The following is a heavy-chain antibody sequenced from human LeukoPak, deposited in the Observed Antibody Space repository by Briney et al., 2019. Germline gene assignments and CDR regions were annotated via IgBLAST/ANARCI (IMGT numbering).Heavy chain of an antibody. CDR3: ARLKRTSYFDWLANWFDP. V-gene: IGHV5-51*01. Sequence: GESLKISCKGSGYKFTTYWIGWVRQMPGKGLEWMGIIYPGDSDTRYSPSFQGQVTISADKSISTAYLQWSSLKASDTAMYYCARLKRTSYFDWLANWFDPWGQGTLVTVSS. J-gene: IGHJ5*02. CDR1: GYKFTTYW. CDR2: IYPGDSDT. D-gene: IGHD3-9*01.